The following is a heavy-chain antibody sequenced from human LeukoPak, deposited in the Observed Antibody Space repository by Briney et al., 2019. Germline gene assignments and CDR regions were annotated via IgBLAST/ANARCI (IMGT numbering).Heavy chain of an antibody. CDR1: GGSISSNKYY. Sequence: RTSETLSLTCTVSGGSISSNKYYWGWIRQPPGKGLEWIGSIYYSGSTYYNPTLKSRVTIFVDTSKNQFSLKLSSVTAADTAVYYCATPYNGGYQGLDIWGQGTMVTVSS. CDR2: IYYSGST. CDR3: ATPYNGGYQGLDI. D-gene: IGHD5-12*01. V-gene: IGHV4-39*01. J-gene: IGHJ3*02.